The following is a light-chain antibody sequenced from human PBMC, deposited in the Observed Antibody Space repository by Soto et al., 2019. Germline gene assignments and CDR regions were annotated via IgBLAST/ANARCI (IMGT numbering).Light chain of an antibody. CDR1: QSISSN. J-gene: IGKJ1*01. Sequence: EIVMTQSPATLSVSPGERATLSCRASQSISSNLAWYQQKTGQAPRLLIYGASTRATGIPARFSGSGSETDFTLTISRLEPEDFAVYFCHHYASTFGQGTKVDIK. CDR3: HHYAST. V-gene: IGKV3-15*01. CDR2: GAS.